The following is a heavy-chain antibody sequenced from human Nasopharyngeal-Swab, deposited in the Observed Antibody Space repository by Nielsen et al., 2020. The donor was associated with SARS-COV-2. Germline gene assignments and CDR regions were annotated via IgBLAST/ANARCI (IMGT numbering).Heavy chain of an antibody. CDR2: IYSGGST. J-gene: IGHJ4*02. D-gene: IGHD3-9*01. CDR3: ARAGTYYDILTGYYKGGIDY. Sequence: LKISCAASGFTVSSNYMSWVRQAPGKGLEWVSVIYSGGSTYYADSVKGRFTISRDNSKNTLYLQMNSLRAEDTAVYYCARAGTYYDILTGYYKGGIDYWGQRTLVTVSS. V-gene: IGHV3-66*01. CDR1: GFTVSSNY.